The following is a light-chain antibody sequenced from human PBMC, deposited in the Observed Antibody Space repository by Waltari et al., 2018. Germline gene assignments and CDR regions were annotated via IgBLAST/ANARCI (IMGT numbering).Light chain of an antibody. CDR2: DVN. Sequence: QSALTQPRSVSGSPGQSVTIPCTGTNSDVGAYNYVSWYQQHPGKAPKLIIFDVNKRPSGVPNRFFGSKSGDTASLAISGLQAEDEADYYCCSYAGNYGFVFGTATKVTVL. CDR3: CSYAGNYGFV. V-gene: IGLV2-11*01. CDR1: NSDVGAYNY. J-gene: IGLJ1*01.